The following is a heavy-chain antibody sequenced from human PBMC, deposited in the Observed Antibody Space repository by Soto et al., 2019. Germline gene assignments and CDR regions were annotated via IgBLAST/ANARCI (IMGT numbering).Heavy chain of an antibody. CDR2: INPTGGRA. J-gene: IGHJ4*02. Sequence: ASVKVSCKTSGYHFTRYYIHWVRQAPGKGLEWMGIINPTGGRATYAQKFQGRVSMTRDTSTTTVYMELTGLKSEDTAVYLCSRDRCSSTSCYQEYWGQGTLVTLSS. CDR3: SRDRCSSTSCYQEY. CDR1: GYHFTRYY. D-gene: IGHD2-2*01. V-gene: IGHV1-46*03.